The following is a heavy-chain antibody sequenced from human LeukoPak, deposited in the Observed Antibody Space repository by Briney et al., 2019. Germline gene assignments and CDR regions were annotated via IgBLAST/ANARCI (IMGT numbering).Heavy chain of an antibody. CDR1: GFTFSSHN. V-gene: IGHV3-21*01. D-gene: IGHD6-19*01. J-gene: IGHJ4*02. CDR3: ASSTYSSGFPL. Sequence: GGSLRLSCAASGFTFSSHNMNWVRRAPGKGLEWVSSISTSSSYIYYADSVKGRFTISRDNAKNSLYLQMNSLRAEDTAVYYCASSTYSSGFPLWGQGTLVTVSS. CDR2: ISTSSSYI.